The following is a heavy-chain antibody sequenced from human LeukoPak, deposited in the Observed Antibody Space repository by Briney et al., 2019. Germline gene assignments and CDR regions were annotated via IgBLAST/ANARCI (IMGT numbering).Heavy chain of an antibody. CDR1: GFTFSRYG. Sequence: GGSLRLSCAASGFTFSRYGMHWVRQAPGKGLEWVAVISYDGSNKYYADSVKGRFTISRDNSKNTLYLQMNSLRAEDTAIYYCAKDFEAYCGGDCYPDYWGQGTLVTVSS. V-gene: IGHV3-30*18. J-gene: IGHJ4*02. CDR2: ISYDGSNK. CDR3: AKDFEAYCGGDCYPDY. D-gene: IGHD2-21*02.